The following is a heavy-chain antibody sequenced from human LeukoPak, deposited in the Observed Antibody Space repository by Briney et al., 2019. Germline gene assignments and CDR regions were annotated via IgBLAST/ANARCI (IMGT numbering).Heavy chain of an antibody. J-gene: IGHJ4*02. CDR2: ISSSGTIT. CDR3: AKDLYSHAY. D-gene: IGHD4-11*01. Sequence: PGGSLRLSCAASGFTFNNFAMNRVRQAPGKGLEWVSAISSSGTITYYADSVKGRFTISRDNSKNTLYLQMNSLRAEDTAVYYCAKDLYSHAYWGQGTLVTVSS. V-gene: IGHV3-23*01. CDR1: GFTFNNFA.